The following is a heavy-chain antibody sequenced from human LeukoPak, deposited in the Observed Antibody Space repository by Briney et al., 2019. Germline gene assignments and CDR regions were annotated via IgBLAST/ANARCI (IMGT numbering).Heavy chain of an antibody. CDR3: ARYYYDSSGYWIFDY. V-gene: IGHV4-59*01. D-gene: IGHD3-22*01. CDR1: GGSISSDY. CDR2: ISNSGST. Sequence: PSETLSLTCTVSGGSISSDYWSWIRQPPGKGLEWIGYISNSGSTNYNPSLKSRGTISVDTSKNQFSLKLSSVTAADTAVYYCARYYYDSSGYWIFDYWGQGTLVTVSS. J-gene: IGHJ4*02.